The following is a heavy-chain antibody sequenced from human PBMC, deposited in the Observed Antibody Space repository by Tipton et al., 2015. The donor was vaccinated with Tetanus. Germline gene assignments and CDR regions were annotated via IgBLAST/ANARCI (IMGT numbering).Heavy chain of an antibody. V-gene: IGHV3-21*01. CDR1: GFTFSSYS. J-gene: IGHJ5*02. D-gene: IGHD1-26*01. CDR3: ARDTPVVGFTPDWFDP. Sequence: GSLRLSCAASGFTFSSYSMNWVRQAPGKGLEWVSSISSSSNYIYYADSVKGRFTISRDNAKTSLYLQMSSLRDEDTAVYYCARDTPVVGFTPDWFDPGGQGPLVPVSS. CDR2: ISSSSNYI.